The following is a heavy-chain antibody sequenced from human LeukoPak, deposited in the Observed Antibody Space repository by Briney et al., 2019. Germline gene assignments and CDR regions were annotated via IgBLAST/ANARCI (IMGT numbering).Heavy chain of an antibody. V-gene: IGHV4-59*01. CDR2: IYYGGST. CDR1: GGSISSYY. J-gene: IGHJ4*02. Sequence: SETLSHTCTVSGGSISSYYWSWIRQPPGKGLEWIGYIYYGGSTNYNPSLKSRVTISEDTSKNQFFLKLSSVTAADTAVYYCARVGSGGTSYYFDYWGQGALVTVSS. CDR3: ARVGSGGTSYYFDY. D-gene: IGHD1-26*01.